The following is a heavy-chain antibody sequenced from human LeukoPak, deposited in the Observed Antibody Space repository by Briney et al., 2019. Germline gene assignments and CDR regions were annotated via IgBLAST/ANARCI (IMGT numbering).Heavy chain of an antibody. D-gene: IGHD1-26*01. Sequence: SETLSLTCTVSGGSISSYYWSWIRQPAGKGLEWIGRIYTSGSTNYNPSLKSRATMSVDTSKNQFSLKLSSVTAADTAVYYCASEGYLNWFDPWGQGTLVTVSS. J-gene: IGHJ5*02. CDR3: ASEGYLNWFDP. CDR2: IYTSGST. CDR1: GGSISSYY. V-gene: IGHV4-4*07.